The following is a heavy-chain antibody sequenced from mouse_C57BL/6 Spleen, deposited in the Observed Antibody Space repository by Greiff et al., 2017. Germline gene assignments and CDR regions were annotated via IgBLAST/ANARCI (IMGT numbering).Heavy chain of an antibody. D-gene: IGHD1-1*01. V-gene: IGHV14-4*01. CDR3: TTFTTVVATPDY. CDR1: GFNIKDDY. CDR2: IDPENGDT. J-gene: IGHJ2*01. Sequence: EVKLVESGAELVRPGASVKLSCTASGFNIKDDYMHWVKQRPEQGLEWIGWIDPENGDTEYASKFQGKATITADTSSNTAYLQLSSLTSEDTAVYYCTTFTTVVATPDYWGQGTTLTVSS.